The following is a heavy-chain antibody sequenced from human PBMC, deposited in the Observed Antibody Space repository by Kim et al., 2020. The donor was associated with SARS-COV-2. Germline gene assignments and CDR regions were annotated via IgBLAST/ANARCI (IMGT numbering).Heavy chain of an antibody. CDR1: GFTFSSYA. CDR3: ARPPHRELWFDY. V-gene: IGHV3-30*04. J-gene: IGHJ4*02. Sequence: GGSLRLSCAASGFTFSSYAMHWVRQDPGKGLEWVAVISYDGSNKYYADSVKGRFTISRDNSKNTLYLQMNSLRAEDTAVYYCARPPHRELWFDYWGQGTLVTVSS. D-gene: IGHD1-26*01. CDR2: ISYDGSNK.